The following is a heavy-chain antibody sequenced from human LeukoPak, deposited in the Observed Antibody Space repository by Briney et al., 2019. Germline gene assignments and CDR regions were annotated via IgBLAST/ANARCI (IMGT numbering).Heavy chain of an antibody. CDR1: GGSISSGDYY. Sequence: SETLSLTCTVSGGSISSGDYYWSWIRQPPGKGLEWIGYIYYSGSTYYNPSLKSRVTISVDTSKNQFSLKLSSVTAADTAVYYCARGRYSYGYREPFDYWGQGTLVTVSS. D-gene: IGHD5-18*01. J-gene: IGHJ4*02. V-gene: IGHV4-30-4*01. CDR2: IYYSGST. CDR3: ARGRYSYGYREPFDY.